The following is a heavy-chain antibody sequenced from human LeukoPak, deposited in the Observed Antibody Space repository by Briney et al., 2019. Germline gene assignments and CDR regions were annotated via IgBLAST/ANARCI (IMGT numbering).Heavy chain of an antibody. CDR2: IYYSGST. V-gene: IGHV4-59*01. CDR1: GVSISSYY. CDR3: ARARYYYDSSGYFYFDY. J-gene: IGHJ4*02. D-gene: IGHD3-22*01. Sequence: SETLSLTCTVSGVSISSYYWSWIRQPPGKGLEWIGYIYYSGSTNYNPSLKSRVTISVDTSKNQFSLKLSSVTAADTAVYYCARARYYYDSSGYFYFDYWGQGTLVTVSS.